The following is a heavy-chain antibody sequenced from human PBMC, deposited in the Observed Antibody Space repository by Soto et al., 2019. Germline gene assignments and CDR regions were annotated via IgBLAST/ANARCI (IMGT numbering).Heavy chain of an antibody. J-gene: IGHJ5*02. V-gene: IGHV4-34*01. CDR2: INHSGST. CDR1: GGSFSGYY. CDR3: ARGPPSWWFDP. Sequence: PSETLSLTCAVYGGSFSGYYWSWIRQPPGKGLEWIGEINHSGSTNYNPSLKSRVTISVDTSKNQFSLKLSSVTAADTAVYYCARGPPSWWFDPWGQGTLVTVSS.